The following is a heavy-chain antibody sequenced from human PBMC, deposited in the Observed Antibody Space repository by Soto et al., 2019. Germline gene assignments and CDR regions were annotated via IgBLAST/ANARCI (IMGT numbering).Heavy chain of an antibody. CDR1: GGSFSGYY. D-gene: IGHD6-13*01. Sequence: PSENLSLTCAVYGGSFSGYYWSWIRQPPGKGMEWIGEINHSGSTNYNPSLKSRVTISVDTSKNQFSLKLSSVTAADTAVYYCARGGSSSWYLHWFDPWGQGTLVTVSS. CDR2: INHSGST. J-gene: IGHJ5*02. V-gene: IGHV4-34*01. CDR3: ARGGSSSWYLHWFDP.